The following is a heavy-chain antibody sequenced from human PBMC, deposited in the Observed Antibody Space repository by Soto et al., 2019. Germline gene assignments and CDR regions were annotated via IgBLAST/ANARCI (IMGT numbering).Heavy chain of an antibody. CDR1: GFIFNDYY. V-gene: IGHV3-11*01. J-gene: IGHJ4*02. CDR2: ISSSGRTI. Sequence: GGSLRLSCGASGFIFNDYYMSWIRQAPGKRLEWVSYISSSGRTIYYADSVKGRFTISRDNAKKSLYLQMNSLRAEDTAVYYCARRGYYESSGCYADYWGQGTLVTVSS. CDR3: ARRGYYESSGCYADY. D-gene: IGHD3-22*01.